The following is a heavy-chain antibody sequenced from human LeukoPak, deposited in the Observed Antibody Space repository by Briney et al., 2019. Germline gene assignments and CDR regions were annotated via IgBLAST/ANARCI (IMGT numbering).Heavy chain of an antibody. Sequence: GGSLRLSCAASGFTFSSYAMSWVRQAPGKGLEWVSAISGSGGSSYYEDSVKGRFTISRDNSKNTLYLQMNSLRVEDTAVYYCAKSPQPGIIRMYYFEYWGQGTLVTVSS. CDR1: GFTFSSYA. D-gene: IGHD1-14*01. V-gene: IGHV3-23*01. CDR2: ISGSGGSS. CDR3: AKSPQPGIIRMYYFEY. J-gene: IGHJ4*02.